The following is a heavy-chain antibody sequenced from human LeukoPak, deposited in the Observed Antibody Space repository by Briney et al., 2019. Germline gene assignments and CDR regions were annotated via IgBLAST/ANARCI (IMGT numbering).Heavy chain of an antibody. CDR3: ARTQSSGIVGATTQFDY. Sequence: SETLSLTRAVSGYSISSGYYWGWIRQPPGKGLEWIGSIYHSGYPYYNPSLKSRVTMSVDTSKNLFSLELTSVTAADTAVYYCARTQSSGIVGATTQFDYWGQGTLVTVPS. J-gene: IGHJ4*02. D-gene: IGHD1-26*01. CDR2: IYHSGYP. V-gene: IGHV4-38-2*01. CDR1: GYSISSGYY.